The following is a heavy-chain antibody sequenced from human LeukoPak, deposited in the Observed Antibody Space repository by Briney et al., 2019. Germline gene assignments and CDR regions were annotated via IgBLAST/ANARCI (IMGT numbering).Heavy chain of an antibody. CDR2: IYSGGST. CDR1: GFPHSSNY. CDR3: SRAVAGYSYYYYYGMDV. J-gene: IGHJ6*02. D-gene: IGHD6-19*01. V-gene: IGHV3-53*04. Sequence: GVSLRLFCAASGFPHSSNYMSWVRQAPGKGLEGVTVIYSGGSTYYADSVKGRFTVSRHNSKNTLYLQMNSLRAEDAAVYYCSRAVAGYSYYYYYGMDVWGQGTTVTVSS.